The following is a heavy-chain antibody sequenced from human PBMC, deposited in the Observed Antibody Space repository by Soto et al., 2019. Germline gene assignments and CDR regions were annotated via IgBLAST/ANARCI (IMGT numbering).Heavy chain of an antibody. CDR3: ARALPYYDFWRPPYYMDV. V-gene: IGHV3-48*01. Sequence: GGSLRLSCAASGFTFSSYSMNWVRQAPGKGLEWVSYISSSSSTIYYADSVKGRFTISRDNAKNSLYLQMNSLRAEDTAVYYCARALPYYDFWRPPYYMDVWGKGTTVTVSS. CDR1: GFTFSSYS. D-gene: IGHD3-3*01. J-gene: IGHJ6*03. CDR2: ISSSSSTI.